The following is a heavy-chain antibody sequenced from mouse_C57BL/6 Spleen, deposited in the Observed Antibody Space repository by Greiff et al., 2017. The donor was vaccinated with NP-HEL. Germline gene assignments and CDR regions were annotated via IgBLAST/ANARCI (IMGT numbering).Heavy chain of an antibody. J-gene: IGHJ2*01. V-gene: IGHV1-52*01. CDR3: ARTLTTVVSHYFDY. D-gene: IGHD1-1*01. CDR1: GYTFTSYW. CDR2: IDPSDSET. Sequence: QVQLQQPGAELVRPGSSVKLSCKASGYTFTSYWMHWVKQRPIQGLEWIGNIDPSDSETHYNQKFKDKATLTVDKSSSTAYMQLSSLTSEDSAVYYCARTLTTVVSHYFDYWGQGTTLTVSS.